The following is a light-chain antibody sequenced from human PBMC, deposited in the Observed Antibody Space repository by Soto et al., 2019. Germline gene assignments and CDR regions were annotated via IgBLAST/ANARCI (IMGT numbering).Light chain of an antibody. CDR2: DAS. V-gene: IGKV1-5*01. Sequence: IQMTQSPSSLAASLGDRVTITCGAGQSISNWLAWYQQKPGKAPRLLIYDASTLESGVPSRFRGGGFGTDFTLTISSLQPDDFETYYCQQYNSYSWTFGQGTKVDIK. CDR1: QSISNW. CDR3: QQYNSYSWT. J-gene: IGKJ1*01.